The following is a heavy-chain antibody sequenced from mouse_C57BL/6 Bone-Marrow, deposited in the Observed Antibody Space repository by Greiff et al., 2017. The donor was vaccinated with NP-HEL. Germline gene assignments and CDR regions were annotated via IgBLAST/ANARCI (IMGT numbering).Heavy chain of an antibody. Sequence: QVQLQQSGPELVKPGASVKISCKASGYAFSSSWMNWVKQRPGKGLEWIGRIYPGDGDTNYNGKFKGKATLTADKSSSTAYMQLSSLTSEDSAVYFCASGVLITTVVDWYFDVWGTGTTVTVSS. CDR1: GYAFSSSW. CDR2: IYPGDGDT. V-gene: IGHV1-82*01. CDR3: ASGVLITTVVDWYFDV. J-gene: IGHJ1*03. D-gene: IGHD1-1*01.